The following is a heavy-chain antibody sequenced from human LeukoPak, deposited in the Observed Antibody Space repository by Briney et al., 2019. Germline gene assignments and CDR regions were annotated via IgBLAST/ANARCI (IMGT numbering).Heavy chain of an antibody. D-gene: IGHD3-22*01. CDR1: GFTFGDYA. Sequence: PGGSLRLSCTASGFTFGDYAMSWVRQAPGKGLEWVGFIRSKAYGGTTEYAASVKGRFTISRDDSKSIAYLQMNSLKTEDTAVYYCTRDPITMIGPPFDYWGQGTLVTVSS. J-gene: IGHJ4*02. V-gene: IGHV3-49*04. CDR3: TRDPITMIGPPFDY. CDR2: IRSKAYGGTT.